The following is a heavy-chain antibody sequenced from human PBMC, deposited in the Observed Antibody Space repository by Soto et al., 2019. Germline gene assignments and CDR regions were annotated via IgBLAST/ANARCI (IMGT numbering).Heavy chain of an antibody. Sequence: QVQLQESGPGLVKPSQTLSLTCTVSGGPISSGNYYWSWIRQPPGKGLEWIGFMSYSGSTSYNASLQSRVTISVDTSKSQFSLNLSFVTAADTAVYYCATMGTPATGLYYFDNWGQGTLVTVSS. V-gene: IGHV4-30-4*01. CDR1: GGPISSGNYY. D-gene: IGHD1-7*01. CDR2: MSYSGST. J-gene: IGHJ4*02. CDR3: ATMGTPATGLYYFDN.